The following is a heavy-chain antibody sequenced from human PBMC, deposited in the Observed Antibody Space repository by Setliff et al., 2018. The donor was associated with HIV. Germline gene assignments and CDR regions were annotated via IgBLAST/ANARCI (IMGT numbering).Heavy chain of an antibody. CDR2: LHLSGDT. V-gene: IGHV4-61*02. J-gene: IGHJ6*01. CDR1: GDSINSGTYY. D-gene: IGHD3-10*01. CDR3: ARDNSYYYGSGSHYWYGMDV. Sequence: SETLSLTCTVSGDSINSGTYYWSWIRQPAGKGLEWIGRLHLSGDTNYNPSLKSRVTMPIDTSKNQFSLKLSSVTAADTAVYYCARDNSYYYGSGSHYWYGMDVWGQGTTVTVSS.